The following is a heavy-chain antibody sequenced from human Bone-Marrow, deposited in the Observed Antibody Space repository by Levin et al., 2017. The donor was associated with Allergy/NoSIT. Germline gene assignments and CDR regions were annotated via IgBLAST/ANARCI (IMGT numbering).Heavy chain of an antibody. J-gene: IGHJ4*02. Sequence: SCAASGFTFSSDGMHWVRQAPGKGLEWVAVIWYDGSDKYYVDSVKGRFTISRDNSKKTLYLQMNSLRAEDTAVYCCAKAVAGTGTPHLWGQGTLVTFSS. CDR3: AKAVAGTGTPHL. CDR2: IWYDGSDK. CDR1: GFTFSSDG. V-gene: IGHV3-33*06. D-gene: IGHD6-13*01.